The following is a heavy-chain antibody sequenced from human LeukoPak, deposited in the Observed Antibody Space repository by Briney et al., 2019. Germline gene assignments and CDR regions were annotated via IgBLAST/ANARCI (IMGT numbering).Heavy chain of an antibody. V-gene: IGHV3-23*01. J-gene: IGHJ4*02. CDR3: AKTTTGYSSGRYPAWPIDY. D-gene: IGHD2-15*01. CDR1: GFTFSSYA. CDR2: IFGSGGSA. Sequence: GGSLRLSCAASGFTFSSYAVSWVRQAPGKGLEWVSGIFGSGGSAHYADSVKGRFTISRDNSKNTVYLQMDSLRVEDMAIYYCAKTTTGYSSGRYPAWPIDYWGQGTLVTVSS.